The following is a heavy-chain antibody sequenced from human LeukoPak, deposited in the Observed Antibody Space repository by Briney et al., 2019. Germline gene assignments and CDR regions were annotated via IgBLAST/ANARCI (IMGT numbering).Heavy chain of an antibody. J-gene: IGHJ4*02. CDR1: GFTFSSYS. CDR3: ARVGDGYNHFDY. D-gene: IGHD5-24*01. CDR2: ISSSSSYI. Sequence: PGGSLRLSCAASGFTFSSYSMTWVRQAPGKGLEWVSSISSSSSYIYYADSVKGRFTISRDNAKNSLYLQMNSLRAEDTAVYYCARVGDGYNHFDYWGQGTLVTVSS. V-gene: IGHV3-21*01.